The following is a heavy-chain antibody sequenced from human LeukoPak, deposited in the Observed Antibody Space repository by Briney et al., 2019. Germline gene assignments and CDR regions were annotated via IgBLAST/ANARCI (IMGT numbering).Heavy chain of an antibody. CDR2: ISSSSSYT. V-gene: IGHV3-11*06. Sequence: GGSLRLSGAASGFTFSDYYMSWLRQAPGKGLEGVSYISSSSSYTNYADSVKGRFTISRDNAKNSLYLQMNSLRAEDTAVYYCARVRSRGVIIDWGQGTLVTVSS. CDR1: GFTFSDYY. J-gene: IGHJ4*02. D-gene: IGHD3-10*01. CDR3: ARVRSRGVIID.